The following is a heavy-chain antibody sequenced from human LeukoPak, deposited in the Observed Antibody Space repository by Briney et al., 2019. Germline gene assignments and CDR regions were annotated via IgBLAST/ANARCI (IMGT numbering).Heavy chain of an antibody. D-gene: IGHD3-9*01. Sequence: GGSLRLSCAASGFIFSSYWMSWVRQAPGKGLEWVANIKQDGSEKYYVDSVKGRFTISRDNAKNSLYLQMNSLRAEDTAVYYCARDLSLVIDYWGQGTLVTVSS. CDR2: IKQDGSEK. J-gene: IGHJ4*02. CDR1: GFIFSSYW. CDR3: ARDLSLVIDY. V-gene: IGHV3-7*01.